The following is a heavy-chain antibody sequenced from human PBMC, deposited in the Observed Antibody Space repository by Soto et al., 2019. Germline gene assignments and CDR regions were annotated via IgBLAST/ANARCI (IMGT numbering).Heavy chain of an antibody. V-gene: IGHV3-11*05. D-gene: IGHD3-3*01. CDR2: ISGSSSDT. J-gene: IGHJ4*02. CDR3: ATGPRRLSD. CDR1: GFTFSDYY. Sequence: QVQLVESGGGLVKPGGSLRLSCAASGFTFSDYYMSWIRQAPGKGLESLSYISGSSSDTKYADSVRGRFTISRDNAKNSLYRPMNSLSAEDTAGYYCATGPRRLSDWGQGTPVIVSS.